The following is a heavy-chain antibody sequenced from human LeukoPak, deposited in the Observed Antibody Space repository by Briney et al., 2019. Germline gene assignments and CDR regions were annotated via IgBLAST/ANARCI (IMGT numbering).Heavy chain of an antibody. D-gene: IGHD3-16*01. Sequence: ETLTLTCTVSGGSKSSYYWSWIRQRPGKGLEWIGYIFYTGTANYNPSVKSRVTISVDTSKNQFPLKLTSVTAADTAVYYCARHPPYYAFDSWGQGALVSVSS. V-gene: IGHV4-59*08. CDR2: IFYTGTA. J-gene: IGHJ4*02. CDR1: GGSKSSYY. CDR3: ARHPPYYAFDS.